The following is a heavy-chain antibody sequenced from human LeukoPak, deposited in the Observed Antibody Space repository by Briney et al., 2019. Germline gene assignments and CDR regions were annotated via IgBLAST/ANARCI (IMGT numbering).Heavy chain of an antibody. CDR3: ARGSSSSGGFDN. J-gene: IGHJ4*02. CDR2: IWYDGSNK. V-gene: IGHV3-33*01. CDR1: GFTFSSYG. D-gene: IGHD6-6*01. Sequence: GGSLRLSCAASGFTFSSYGMHWVRQAPGKGLEWVAVIWYDGSNKYYADSVKGRFTISRDNSKNTLYLQMNSLRAEDTAVYYCARGSSSSGGFDNWGQGTLVTVSS.